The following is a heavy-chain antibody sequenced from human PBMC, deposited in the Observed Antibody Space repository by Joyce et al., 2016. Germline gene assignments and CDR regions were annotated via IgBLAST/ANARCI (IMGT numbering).Heavy chain of an antibody. Sequence: EVQLVQSGAEVKKPGESLRISCKASGYIFTSHSISWVRQMPGKGLEWIGWIDPSYSYTKYIPSFQGHVTFSSDKSISTAYLQWSSLKASDSAIYYCASATLGVAGDYSYDMDVWGQGTTVTVSS. CDR1: GYIFTSHS. V-gene: IGHV5-10-1*03. J-gene: IGHJ6*02. CDR3: ASATLGVAGDYSYDMDV. D-gene: IGHD3-3*01. CDR2: IDPSYSYT.